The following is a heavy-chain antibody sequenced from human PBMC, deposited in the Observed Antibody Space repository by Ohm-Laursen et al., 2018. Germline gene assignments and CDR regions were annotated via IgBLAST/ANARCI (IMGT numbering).Heavy chain of an antibody. CDR1: GFTFSNYG. V-gene: IGHV3-30*18. CDR3: AKPTAAGTNHYYFGMDV. D-gene: IGHD6-13*01. Sequence: SLRLSCAASGFTFSNYGMHWVRQAPGKGLEWVAVISYDGSNKYYADSVKGRFTISRDNAKNSLYLQMNSLRVDDTAMYYCAKPTAAGTNHYYFGMDVWGQGTTVTVSS. CDR2: ISYDGSNK. J-gene: IGHJ6*02.